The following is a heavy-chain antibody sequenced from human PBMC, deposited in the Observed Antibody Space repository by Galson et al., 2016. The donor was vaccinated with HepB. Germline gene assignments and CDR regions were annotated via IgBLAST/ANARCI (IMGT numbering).Heavy chain of an antibody. J-gene: IGHJ4*02. V-gene: IGHV3-7*01. CDR2: INEDGGEK. CDR3: VRSFGRGAFYY. CDR1: GFTFKEYW. Sequence: SLRLSCAASGFTFKEYWMSWVRQAPGKGLQWVANINEDGGEKYYADSVKGRFTISRDNAATSVFLQMDSLRSDDTGLYFCVRSFGRGAFYYWGQGTLLTVTS. D-gene: IGHD3-3*02.